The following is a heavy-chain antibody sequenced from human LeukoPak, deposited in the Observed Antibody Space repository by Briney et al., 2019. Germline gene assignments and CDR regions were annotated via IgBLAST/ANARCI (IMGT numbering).Heavy chain of an antibody. D-gene: IGHD1-1*01. CDR1: GFTFSSYA. Sequence: GGSPRLSCAASGFTFSSYAMSWVRQAPGKGLEWVSSISSSSSYIYYADSVKGRFTISRDNAENSLYLQMNSLRAEDTAVYYCARVDWERNDDGEDYYYMDVWGKGTTVTISS. V-gene: IGHV3-21*01. CDR2: ISSSSSYI. CDR3: ARVDWERNDDGEDYYYMDV. J-gene: IGHJ6*03.